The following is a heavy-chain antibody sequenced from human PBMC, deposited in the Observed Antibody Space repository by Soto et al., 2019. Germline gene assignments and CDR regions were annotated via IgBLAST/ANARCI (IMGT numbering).Heavy chain of an antibody. J-gene: IGHJ4*02. D-gene: IGHD4-17*01. CDR2: ISGSGGST. CDR1: GFTFSSYA. CDR3: AKDLNNKAHGDYYFDY. Sequence: GGSLRLSCAASGFTFSSYAMSWVRQAPGKGLEWVSAISGSGGSTYYADSVKGRFTISRDNSKNTLYLQMNSLRAEDTAVYYCAKDLNNKAHGDYYFDYWGQGTLVTVSS. V-gene: IGHV3-23*01.